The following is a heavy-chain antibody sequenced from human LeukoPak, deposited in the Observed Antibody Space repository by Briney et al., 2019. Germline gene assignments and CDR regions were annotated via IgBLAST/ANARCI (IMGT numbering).Heavy chain of an antibody. CDR1: GYTFTSYG. J-gene: IGHJ4*02. Sequence: GASVKVSCKASGYTFTSYGISWVRQAPGQGLEWMGWISAYNGNTNYAQKLQGRVTMTTDTSTSTAYMELRSLRSDDTAVYYCARDPSINYYDSRGYFDYWGQGTLVTVSS. D-gene: IGHD3-22*01. CDR2: ISAYNGNT. V-gene: IGHV1-18*01. CDR3: ARDPSINYYDSRGYFDY.